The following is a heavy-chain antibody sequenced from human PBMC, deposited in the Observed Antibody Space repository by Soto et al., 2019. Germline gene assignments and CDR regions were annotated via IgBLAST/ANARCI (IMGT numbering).Heavy chain of an antibody. D-gene: IGHD5-18*01. CDR2: ISSSGSTI. CDR3: ARGHVDTAMVYYYYYYGMDV. CDR1: GFTFSSYE. J-gene: IGHJ6*02. V-gene: IGHV3-48*03. Sequence: PGGSLRLSCAASGFTFSSYEMNWVRQAPGKGLEWVSYISSSGSTIYYADSVKGRFTISRDNAKNSLHLQMNSLRAEDTAVYCCARGHVDTAMVYYYYYYGMDVWGQGTTVTVSS.